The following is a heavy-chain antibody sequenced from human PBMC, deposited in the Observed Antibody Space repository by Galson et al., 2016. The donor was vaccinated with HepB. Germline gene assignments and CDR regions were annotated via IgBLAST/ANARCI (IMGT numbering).Heavy chain of an antibody. V-gene: IGHV3-23*01. J-gene: IGHJ4*02. CDR3: AKDDDAIGYNPFDY. CDR1: GFMFRNYG. CDR2: ISGSGDSS. Sequence: SLRLSCAASGFMFRNYGMTWVRQAPGKGLEWVSAISGSGDSSHYADSVKGRFTISRDNSKNALYLEMNGLRVEDTAVYYCAKDDDAIGYNPFDYWGQGTLVTVSS. D-gene: IGHD3-22*01.